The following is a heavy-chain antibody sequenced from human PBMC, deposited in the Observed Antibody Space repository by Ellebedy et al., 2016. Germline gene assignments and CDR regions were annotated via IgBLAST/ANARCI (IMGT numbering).Heavy chain of an antibody. V-gene: IGHV1-46*01. J-gene: IGHJ3*02. CDR3: AREPPDEEKVDAFDI. Sequence: ASVKVSCKASGYTFTSYYMHWVRQAPGQGLEWMGIINPSGGSTSYAQKFQGRVTMTRDTSTSTVYMELSSLRSEDTAVYYCAREPPDEEKVDAFDIWGQGTMVTVSS. CDR1: GYTFTSYY. CDR2: INPSGGST.